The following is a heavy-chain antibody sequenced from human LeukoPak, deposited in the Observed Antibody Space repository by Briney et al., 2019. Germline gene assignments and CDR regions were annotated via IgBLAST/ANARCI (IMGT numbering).Heavy chain of an antibody. Sequence: SETLSLTCTVSGGSISSGGYYWSWIRQPPGKGLEWIGYIYYSGSTNYNPSLKSRVTISIDTSKNQFSLKLSSVTAADTAVYYCARVEMATIATDYWGQGTLVTVSS. V-gene: IGHV4-61*08. J-gene: IGHJ4*02. D-gene: IGHD5-24*01. CDR3: ARVEMATIATDY. CDR1: GGSISSGGYY. CDR2: IYYSGST.